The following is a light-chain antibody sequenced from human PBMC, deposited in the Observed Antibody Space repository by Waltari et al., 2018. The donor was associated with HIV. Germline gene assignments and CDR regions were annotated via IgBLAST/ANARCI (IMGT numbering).Light chain of an antibody. CDR1: QSISGL. CDR2: KAS. Sequence: DIQMTPSPSTLSASVGDRVAIPCRASQSISGLLAWYQQKPGKAPNLLIYKASTLESGVPSRFSGSGSGTEFTLTISSLQPDDFATYYCQQYNTYSRTFGQGTKVEIK. CDR3: QQYNTYSRT. V-gene: IGKV1-5*03. J-gene: IGKJ1*01.